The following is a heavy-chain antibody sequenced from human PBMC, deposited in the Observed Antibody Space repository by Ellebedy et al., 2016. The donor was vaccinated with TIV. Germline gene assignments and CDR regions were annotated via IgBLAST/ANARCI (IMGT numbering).Heavy chain of an antibody. CDR2: IYYSGST. Sequence: SETLSLTCSVSDGSISSSSYYWGWIRQPPGKGLEWIGSIYYSGSTYYNPSLKSRVTISVDTSKNQFSLKLSSVTAADTAVYYCARFLRFLEWFQGKGHFDYWGQGTLVTVSS. V-gene: IGHV4-39*01. J-gene: IGHJ4*02. CDR3: ARFLRFLEWFQGKGHFDY. D-gene: IGHD3-3*01. CDR1: DGSISSSSYY.